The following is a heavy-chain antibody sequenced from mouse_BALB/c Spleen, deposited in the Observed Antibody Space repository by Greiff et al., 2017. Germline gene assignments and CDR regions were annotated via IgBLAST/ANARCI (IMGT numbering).Heavy chain of an antibody. CDR1: GFSLTGYG. V-gene: IGHV2-6-7*01. CDR3: AREGGDYAMDY. Sequence: VQLKESGPGLVQPSQSLSITCTVSGFSLTGYGVNWVRQPPGKGLEWLGMIWGDGSTDYNSALKSRLSISKDNSKSQVFLKMNSLQTDDTARYYCAREGGDYAMDYWGQGTSVTVSS. J-gene: IGHJ4*01. CDR2: IWGDGST.